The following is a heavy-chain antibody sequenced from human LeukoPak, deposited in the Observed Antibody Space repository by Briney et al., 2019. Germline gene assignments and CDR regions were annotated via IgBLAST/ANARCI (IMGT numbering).Heavy chain of an antibody. D-gene: IGHD3-16*02. V-gene: IGHV4-39*07. CDR1: GVSISSSSYY. CDR2: IYYSGST. Sequence: SETLSLTCTVSGVSISSSSYYWGWIRQPPGKGLEWIGTIYYSGSTYYNPSLKSRVTISLDTSKNQFSLNLSSLTAADTAVYYCARDYRGTYPPGYFDYWGQGTLVTVSS. J-gene: IGHJ4*02. CDR3: ARDYRGTYPPGYFDY.